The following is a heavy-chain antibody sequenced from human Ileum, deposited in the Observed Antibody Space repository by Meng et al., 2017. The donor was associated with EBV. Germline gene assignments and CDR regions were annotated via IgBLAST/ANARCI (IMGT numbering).Heavy chain of an antibody. Sequence: LSEWGHGGLKVAGVPSLCCSGSAATIIRSSWGSWVRQPPGKGLEWIGEIYHSENTNYNPSLKSRFIMSVEKSKNVSSLNLNSVTAADTAVYYCSHYIWGTHPAGVYWGQGSLVTVSS. J-gene: IGHJ4*02. CDR2: IYHSENT. V-gene: IGHV4-4*02. CDR1: AATIIRSSW. CDR3: SHYIWGTHPAGVY. D-gene: IGHD3-16*01.